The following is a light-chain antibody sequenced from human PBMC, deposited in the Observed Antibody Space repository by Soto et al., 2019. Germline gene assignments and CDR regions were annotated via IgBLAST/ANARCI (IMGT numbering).Light chain of an antibody. V-gene: IGLV2-23*01. Sequence: QSALTQPASVSGSPGQSITISCTGTSSDIGSYDLVSWYQQHPGKAPKLMIYEGSKRLSGVSNRFCGSKSGNTASLTISGLQAEDEAEYYCCSYADTSTSSSYVFGTGTKVTVL. CDR3: CSYADTSTSSSYV. CDR2: EGS. CDR1: SSDIGSYDL. J-gene: IGLJ1*01.